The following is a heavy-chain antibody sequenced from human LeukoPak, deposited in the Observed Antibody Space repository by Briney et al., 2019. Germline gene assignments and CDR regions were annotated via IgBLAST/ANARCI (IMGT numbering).Heavy chain of an antibody. J-gene: IGHJ6*04. CDR2: IKEDGSEK. V-gene: IGHV3-7*03. Sequence: PGGSLRLSCVASGFTFSSYWMTWVRQAPGKGLEWVANIKEDGSEKNYVDSVKGRFSISRDNAKKSLYLQMNSLRAEDTAVYYCARATTVTTPNFLYYYGMDVWGKGTTVTVSS. D-gene: IGHD4-17*01. CDR1: GFTFSSYW. CDR3: ARATTVTTPNFLYYYGMDV.